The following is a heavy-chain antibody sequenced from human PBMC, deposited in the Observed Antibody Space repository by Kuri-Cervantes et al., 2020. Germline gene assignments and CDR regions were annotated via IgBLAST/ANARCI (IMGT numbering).Heavy chain of an antibody. Sequence: GESLKISCVASGLTFSDFYLNWVRQAPGKGLEWASCVKSNWTIYYADSVKGRFTISRDNAKNSLYLQMNSLRDEDTAVYYCARSAAYILDYWGQGTLVTVSS. V-gene: IGHV3-69-1*01. CDR2: VKSNWTI. D-gene: IGHD6-25*01. CDR3: ARSAAYILDY. J-gene: IGHJ4*02. CDR1: GLTFSDFY.